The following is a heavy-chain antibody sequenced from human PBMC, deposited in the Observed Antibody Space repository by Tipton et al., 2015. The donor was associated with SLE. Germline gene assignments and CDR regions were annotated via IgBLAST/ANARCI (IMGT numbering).Heavy chain of an antibody. CDR3: ARRGIPTVSYCFDY. Sequence: TLSLTCTVSGGSISSSSYYWGWIRQPPGKGLEWIGSIYYSGSTYYNPSLKSRVTISVDTSKTQFSLKLSSVTAADTAVYYCARRGIPTVSYCFDYWGQGTLVTVSS. CDR1: GGSISSSSYY. CDR2: IYYSGST. V-gene: IGHV4-39*07. D-gene: IGHD6-13*01. J-gene: IGHJ4*02.